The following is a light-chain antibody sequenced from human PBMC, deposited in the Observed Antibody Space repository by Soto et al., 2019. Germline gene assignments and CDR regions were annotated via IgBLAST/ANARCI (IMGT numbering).Light chain of an antibody. CDR3: QKYDSAPRT. V-gene: IGKV1-27*01. CDR1: QGISNY. J-gene: IGKJ1*01. Sequence: DIPMTQSPSSLSASVGDRVTITCRASQGISNYLAWYQQKPGKVPKLLIYGASTLQSGVPSRFSGSGSGTDFTLTINTLQPEDIATYYCQKYDSAPRTFGPGTKVEIK. CDR2: GAS.